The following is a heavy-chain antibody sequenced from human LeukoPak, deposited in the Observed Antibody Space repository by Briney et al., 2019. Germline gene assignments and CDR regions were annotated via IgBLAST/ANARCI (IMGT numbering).Heavy chain of an antibody. CDR2: IYTSGII. V-gene: IGHV4-4*07. CDR3: ARDRVRSGYDLFDY. Sequence: SETLSLTCTVSGDSISSYYWSWIRQPAGEGLEWIGRIYTSGIINYNPSLKSRLTMSIDTSKNQFSLKLSSVTAADTAVYYCARDRVRSGYDLFDYWDQGTLVTVSS. J-gene: IGHJ4*02. CDR1: GDSISSYY. D-gene: IGHD5-12*01.